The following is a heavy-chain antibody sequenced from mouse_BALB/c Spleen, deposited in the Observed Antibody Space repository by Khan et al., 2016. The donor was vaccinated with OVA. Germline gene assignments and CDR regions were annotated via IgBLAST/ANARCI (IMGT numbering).Heavy chain of an antibody. CDR3: ARGNWQSCYLDY. Sequence: EVQLQQSGPELVKPGASVKMSCTSSGYIFTNYVLHWVKQKPGQGLEWIGYINPYNGGTKYNEKFKGKATLASDKSSNTAYMELSSLTAEDSAVYDCARGNWQSCYLDYWGQGTTLTLSS. V-gene: IGHV1S136*01. CDR1: GYIFTNYV. D-gene: IGHD4-1*01. J-gene: IGHJ2*01. CDR2: INPYNGGT.